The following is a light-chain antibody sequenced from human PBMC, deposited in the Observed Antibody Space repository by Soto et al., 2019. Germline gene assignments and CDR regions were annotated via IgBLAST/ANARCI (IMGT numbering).Light chain of an antibody. V-gene: IGKV1-5*03. Sequence: IQTTQSPSTLSASVGDRVTITCRASQSISSWLAWYLQKPGKAPKLLIYKASTLQDGVPSRFSGSGSGTEFTLTISSLQPDDFATYYCQQYSSYSPYTFGQGTKLEIK. CDR2: KAS. CDR3: QQYSSYSPYT. J-gene: IGKJ2*01. CDR1: QSISSW.